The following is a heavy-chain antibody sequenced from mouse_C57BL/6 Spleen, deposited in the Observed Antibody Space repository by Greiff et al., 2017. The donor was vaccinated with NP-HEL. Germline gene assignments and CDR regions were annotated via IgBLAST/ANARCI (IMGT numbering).Heavy chain of an antibody. Sequence: EVKVVESGGGLVKPGGSLKLSCAASGFTFSSYTMSWVRQTPEKRLEWVATISGGGGNTYYPDSVKGRFTISRDNAKNTLYLQMSSLRSEDTALYYCARRDYGSSYNWYFDVWGTGTTVTVSS. J-gene: IGHJ1*03. CDR1: GFTFSSYT. D-gene: IGHD1-1*01. CDR2: ISGGGGNT. CDR3: ARRDYGSSYNWYFDV. V-gene: IGHV5-9*01.